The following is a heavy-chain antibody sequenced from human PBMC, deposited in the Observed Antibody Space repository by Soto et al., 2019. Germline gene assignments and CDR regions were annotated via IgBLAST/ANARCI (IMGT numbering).Heavy chain of an antibody. V-gene: IGHV4-31*03. Sequence: PSETLSLTCTVPCLSISRVGYYWSWIRQHPGKGLEWIGYIYYSGSTYYKPSLKSRVTISVDTSKNQFSLKLSSVTAADTAVYYCGRISSHGDYAYWGQG. J-gene: IGHJ4*02. D-gene: IGHD4-17*01. CDR1: CLSISRVGYY. CDR3: GRISSHGDYAY. CDR2: IYYSGST.